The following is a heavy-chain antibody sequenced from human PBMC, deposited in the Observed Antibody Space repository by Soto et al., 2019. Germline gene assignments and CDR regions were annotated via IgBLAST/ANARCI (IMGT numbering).Heavy chain of an antibody. CDR2: MNPYTGKT. CDR1: GYTFTRYD. D-gene: IGHD1-26*01. CDR3: TRRKERSGPNYFDL. Sequence: QVQLVQSGSEVKKPGASVKVSCKASGYTFTRYDINWLRQASGKGLEWMGWMNPYTGKTGYTKKFRGRVPMTGNTSLGTAYMELSSLRSDYTAVYFCTRRKERSGPNYFDLWGQGTRVTVSS. V-gene: IGHV1-8*01. J-gene: IGHJ4*02.